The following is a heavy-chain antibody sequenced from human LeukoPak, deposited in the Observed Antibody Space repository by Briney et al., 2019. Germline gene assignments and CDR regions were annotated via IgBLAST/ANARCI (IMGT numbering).Heavy chain of an antibody. V-gene: IGHV4-39*07. CDR2: IYYSGST. CDR3: ARDTD. Sequence: NTSETLSLTCTVSGGSISSSSYYWGWIRQPPGKGLEWIGSIYYSGSTYHNPSLKSRVTISVDTSKNQFSLKLSSVTAADTAVYYCARDTDWGQGTLVTVSS. J-gene: IGHJ4*02. CDR1: GGSISSSSYY.